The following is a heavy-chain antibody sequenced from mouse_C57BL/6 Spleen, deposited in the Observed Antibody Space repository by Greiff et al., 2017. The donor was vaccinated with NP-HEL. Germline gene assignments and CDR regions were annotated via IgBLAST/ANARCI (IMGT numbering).Heavy chain of an antibody. Sequence: DVKLQESGGGLVQPGGSMKLSCVASGFTFSNYWMNWVRQSPEKGLEWVAQIRLKSDNYATHYAESVKGRFTISRDDSKSSVYLQMNNLRAEDTGIYYCTVITTVPFAYWGQGTLVTVSA. CDR3: TVITTVPFAY. V-gene: IGHV6-3*01. J-gene: IGHJ3*01. CDR2: IRLKSDNYAT. CDR1: GFTFSNYW. D-gene: IGHD1-1*01.